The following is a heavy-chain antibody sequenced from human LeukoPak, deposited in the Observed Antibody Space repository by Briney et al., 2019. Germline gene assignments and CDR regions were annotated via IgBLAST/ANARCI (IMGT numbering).Heavy chain of an antibody. J-gene: IGHJ4*02. D-gene: IGHD2-15*01. CDR1: GFFFSAYR. CDR2: IRTGGDYI. Sequence: NPGGSLRLSCATSGFFFSAYRMNWVRQAPGKGLEWVSSIRTGGDYIYYADSVQGRFSISRDNAKKSLYLQMNSLRVEDTAVYFCARWDGLLHFDYWGQGVLVTVSS. V-gene: IGHV3-21*01. CDR3: ARWDGLLHFDY.